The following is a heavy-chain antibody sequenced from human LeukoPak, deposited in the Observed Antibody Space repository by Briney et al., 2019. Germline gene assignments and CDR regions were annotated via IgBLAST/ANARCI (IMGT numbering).Heavy chain of an antibody. Sequence: PGWSLRLSCAASGFTFSSYAMSWVRQAAGKGLEWVFAICGSGGSTYYADSVKGRFTISRDNSKNTLYLQMNSLRAEDTAVYYCAKDNNHYDSNGPPDAFDIWGQGTMVTVSS. CDR2: ICGSGGST. J-gene: IGHJ3*02. V-gene: IGHV3-23*01. D-gene: IGHD3-22*01. CDR1: GFTFSSYA. CDR3: AKDNNHYDSNGPPDAFDI.